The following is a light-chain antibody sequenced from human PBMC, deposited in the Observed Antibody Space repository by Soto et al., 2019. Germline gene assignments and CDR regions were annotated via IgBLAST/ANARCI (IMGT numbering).Light chain of an antibody. CDR1: SSDVGSYNL. J-gene: IGLJ1*01. V-gene: IGLV2-23*02. Sequence: QSLLAQPASLSGSPGQSITISCTGTSSDVGSYNLVSWYQQHPGKAPKLMIYEVSKRPSGVSNRFSGSKSGNTASLTISGLQAEDEADYYCCSYAGSSTFVFGTGPKVTV. CDR2: EVS. CDR3: CSYAGSSTFV.